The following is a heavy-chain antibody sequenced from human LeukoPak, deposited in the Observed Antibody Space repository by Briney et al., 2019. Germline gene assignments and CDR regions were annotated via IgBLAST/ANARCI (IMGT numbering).Heavy chain of an antibody. J-gene: IGHJ4*02. D-gene: IGHD1-7*01. CDR3: ARVRELELDY. CDR1: GGSISSRSHF. CDR2: IYYSGST. Sequence: PSETLSLTCTVSGGSISSRSHFWGWIRQPPGEGLEWIVTIYYSGSTFYNPSLKSRVTTSVDTSKNQFSLKLSSVTAADTAVYYCARVRELELDYWGQGTLVTVSS. V-gene: IGHV4-39*07.